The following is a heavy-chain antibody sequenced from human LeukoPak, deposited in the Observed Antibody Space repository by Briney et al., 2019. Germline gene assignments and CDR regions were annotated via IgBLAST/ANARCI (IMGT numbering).Heavy chain of an antibody. Sequence: SETLSLTCTVSGGPISSGGYYWSCIRQHPGKGLEWIGYIYYSGSTYYNPSLKSRVTISVDTSKNQFSLKLSSVTAADTAVYYCARDRLYYGSGSYYNPHEVYGMDVWGQGTTVTVSS. CDR3: ARDRLYYGSGSYYNPHEVYGMDV. J-gene: IGHJ6*02. V-gene: IGHV4-31*03. CDR2: IYYSGST. D-gene: IGHD3-10*01. CDR1: GGPISSGGYY.